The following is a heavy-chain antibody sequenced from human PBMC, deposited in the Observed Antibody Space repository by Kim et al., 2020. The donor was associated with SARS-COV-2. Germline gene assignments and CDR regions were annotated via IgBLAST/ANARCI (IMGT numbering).Heavy chain of an antibody. Sequence: SETLSLTCSVSGGSLSSDNYYWSWIRQQPGEGLEWIGYTYYSGRTYYNPSLKSRVTISVDTSKNQFSLRLTSVTAADTAGYYCASSGSSSSHYYYAMDV. CDR3: ASSGSSSSHYYYAMDV. CDR2: TYYSGRT. D-gene: IGHD6-6*01. CDR1: GGSLSSDNYY. V-gene: IGHV4-31*03. J-gene: IGHJ6*01.